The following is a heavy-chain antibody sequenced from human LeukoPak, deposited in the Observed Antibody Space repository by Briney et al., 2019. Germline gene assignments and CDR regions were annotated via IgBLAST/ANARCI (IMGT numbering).Heavy chain of an antibody. CDR2: ISYDGSNK. Sequence: GGSLRLSCAASGFTFSSYAMHWVRQAPGKGLEWVAVISYDGSNKYYADSVKGRFTISRDNSKNTLYLQMNSLRTEDTAVYYCARGLYSGYDWGQGTLVTVSS. D-gene: IGHD5-12*01. CDR1: GFTFSSYA. J-gene: IGHJ4*02. V-gene: IGHV3-30-3*01. CDR3: ARGLYSGYD.